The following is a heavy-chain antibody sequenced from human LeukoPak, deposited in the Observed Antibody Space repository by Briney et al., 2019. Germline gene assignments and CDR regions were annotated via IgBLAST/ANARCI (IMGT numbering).Heavy chain of an antibody. Sequence: GGSLRLSCAASGFTFDIYTMIWVRQAPGKGLEWVSSIDSYNSIYYADSLKGRFTISRDNSKNSLYLQMNSLGAEDTAVYYCARYASYKYSGTYYYDYWGQGTLVSVSS. CDR3: ARYASYKYSGTYYYDY. V-gene: IGHV3-69-1*02. CDR1: GFTFDIYT. D-gene: IGHD1-26*01. CDR2: IDSYNSI. J-gene: IGHJ4*02.